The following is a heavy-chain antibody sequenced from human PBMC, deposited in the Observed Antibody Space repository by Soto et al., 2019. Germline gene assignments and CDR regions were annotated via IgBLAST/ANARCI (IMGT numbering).Heavy chain of an antibody. CDR3: TRVTSDIVSTFVWFDL. V-gene: IGHV3-73*02. CDR2: IRTKGNSYAT. CDR1: GFSFRGFA. D-gene: IGHD5-12*01. Sequence: EVQLVESGGGLVQPGGSLKLSCAAPGFSFRGFAVHWVRQTSGKGLEWVGRIRTKGNSYATAYAASVKGRFTISRDDSKNTAYLQMSSLKTEDTSLYYCTRVTSDIVSTFVWFDLWGQGTLVTVSS. J-gene: IGHJ5*01.